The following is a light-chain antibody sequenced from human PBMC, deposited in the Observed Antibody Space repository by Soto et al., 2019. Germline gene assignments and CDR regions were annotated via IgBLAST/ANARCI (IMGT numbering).Light chain of an antibody. J-gene: IGLJ1*01. V-gene: IGLV2-23*01. CDR2: EGS. CDR1: SSDVGSYNL. CDR3: CSYAGSSTYV. Sequence: QSVLTQPASVSGSPGQSITISCTGTSSDVGSYNLVSWYQQHPGKAPKLMIYEGSKRPSGVSNRFSGSKSGNTASLTISGXXXXXXXDYYCCSYAGSSTYVFGTGTK.